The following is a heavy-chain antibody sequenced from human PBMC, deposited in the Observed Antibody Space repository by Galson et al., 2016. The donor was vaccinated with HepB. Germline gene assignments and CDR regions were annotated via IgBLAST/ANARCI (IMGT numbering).Heavy chain of an antibody. V-gene: IGHV3-21*01. CDR3: ARGSRFQPLVYPTYYFEY. CDR2: ISSSSSYI. Sequence: SLRLSCAASGFTFSSYSMNWVRQAPGKGLEWVSSISSSSSYIYYADSVKGRFTISRDNAKNSLYLQMNSLRAEDTAVYYCARGSRFQPLVYPTYYFEYWGQGTLVTVSS. CDR1: GFTFSSYS. D-gene: IGHD1-14*01. J-gene: IGHJ4*02.